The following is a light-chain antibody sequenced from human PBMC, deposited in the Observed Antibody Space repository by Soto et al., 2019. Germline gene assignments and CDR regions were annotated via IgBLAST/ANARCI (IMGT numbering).Light chain of an antibody. Sequence: DLQMTQSPSSLSASVGDRVTITCRASQSISIYLNWYQQKPGKAPKLLIYAASSLQSGVPSRFSGSGSGTDFTLTISSLQPEDFATYYCQQSYSTLGLTFGGGTKVEIK. CDR1: QSISIY. V-gene: IGKV1-39*01. CDR2: AAS. J-gene: IGKJ4*01. CDR3: QQSYSTLGLT.